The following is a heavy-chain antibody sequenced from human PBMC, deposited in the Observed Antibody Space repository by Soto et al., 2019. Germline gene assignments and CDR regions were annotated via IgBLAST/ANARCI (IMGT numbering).Heavy chain of an antibody. CDR2: IKQDGSEK. J-gene: IGHJ5*02. V-gene: IGHV3-7*01. CDR1: GFTFSSYW. D-gene: IGHD2-15*01. Sequence: PGGSLRLSCAASGFTFSSYWMSWVRQAPGKGLEWVANIKQDGSEKYYVDSVKGRFTISRDNAKNSLYLQMNSLRAEDTAVYYCARDSGSQGCSGGSCHGDNWFDPWGQGTLVTVSS. CDR3: ARDSGSQGCSGGSCHGDNWFDP.